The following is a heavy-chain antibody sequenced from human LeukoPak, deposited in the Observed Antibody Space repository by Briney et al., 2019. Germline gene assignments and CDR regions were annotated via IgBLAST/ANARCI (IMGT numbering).Heavy chain of an antibody. V-gene: IGHV3-74*01. CDR3: VRDMGYYDKV. J-gene: IGHJ4*02. CDR1: GFIFRSYA. CDR2: INSDGKST. Sequence: GGSLRLSCAASGFIFRSYAMSWVRQAPGKGLVWVSRINSDGKSTNYADFVKGRFTISRDNAKNTLYLQMNSLRAEDTAVYYCVRDMGYYDKVWGQGTLVTVSS. D-gene: IGHD3-22*01.